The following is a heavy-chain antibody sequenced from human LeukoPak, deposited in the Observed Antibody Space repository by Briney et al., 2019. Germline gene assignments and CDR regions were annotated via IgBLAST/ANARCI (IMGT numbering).Heavy chain of an antibody. CDR1: GGTFSSYA. Sequence: SVKVPCKASGGTFSSYAIGWVRQAPGQGLEWMGRIISIFGTANYAQKFQGRVTITTDESTSTAYMELSSLRSEDTAVYYCARGTYYYDSSGYFFDYWGQGTLVTVSS. V-gene: IGHV1-69*05. CDR3: ARGTYYYDSSGYFFDY. D-gene: IGHD3-22*01. J-gene: IGHJ4*02. CDR2: IISIFGTA.